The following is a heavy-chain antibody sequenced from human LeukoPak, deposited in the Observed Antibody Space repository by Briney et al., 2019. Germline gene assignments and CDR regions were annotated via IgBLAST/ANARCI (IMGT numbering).Heavy chain of an antibody. CDR3: SKDRPRSSFDY. V-gene: IGHV3-30*18. J-gene: IGHJ4*02. Sequence: GGSLRLSCAASGFTFSSYGIHWVRQAPGKGLEWVAVISYDGSNEYFADSVKGRFTISRDNSKNTLYLQMSSLRDEDTAVYYCSKDRPRSSFDYWGQGILVTVPS. D-gene: IGHD6-6*01. CDR2: ISYDGSNE. CDR1: GFTFSSYG.